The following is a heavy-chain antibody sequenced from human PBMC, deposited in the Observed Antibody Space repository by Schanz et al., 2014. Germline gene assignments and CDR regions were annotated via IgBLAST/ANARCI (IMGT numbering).Heavy chain of an antibody. Sequence: QVQLVQSGVEAKRPGASVRVSGKAPGYSFTDYAIHWVPQAPGQGREWMEWISGYNGDTNYAPKFQDGIVITTNTSAGITSYVLRNMKTDDEAAYYCAKGRGSCGRGHLWVDWGQGTQVIVSS. D-gene: IGHD3-10*01. CDR3: AKGRGSCGRGHLWVD. J-gene: IGHJ4*02. CDR2: ISGYNGDT. CDR1: GYSFTDYA. V-gene: IGHV1-18*01.